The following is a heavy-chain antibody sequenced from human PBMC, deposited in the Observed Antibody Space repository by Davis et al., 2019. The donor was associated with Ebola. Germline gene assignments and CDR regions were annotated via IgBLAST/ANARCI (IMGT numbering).Heavy chain of an antibody. D-gene: IGHD3-10*01. CDR3: ATGVAPHYGRSYYYYGMDV. CDR1: GGTFSSYA. Sequence: SVKVSCKASGGTFSSYAISWVRQAPGQGLEWMGRIIPILGIANYAQKFQGRVTITADKSTSTAYMKLSSLRSEDTAVYYCATGVAPHYGRSYYYYGMDVWGQGTTVTVSS. V-gene: IGHV1-69*04. J-gene: IGHJ6*02. CDR2: IIPILGIA.